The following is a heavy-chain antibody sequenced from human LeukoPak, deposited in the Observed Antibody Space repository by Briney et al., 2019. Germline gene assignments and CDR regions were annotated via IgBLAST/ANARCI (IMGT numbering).Heavy chain of an antibody. Sequence: PGGSLRLSCAASGFTFSNYAMSWVRQAPGKGLEWVSGISGSGVTTYYADSVKGWFTISRDNSRNTVFLQMNSLRAEDTAVYYCAKDSRGLGYSYDYNWFDPWGQGTLVTVSS. CDR3: AKDSRGLGYSYDYNWFDP. CDR2: ISGSGVTT. V-gene: IGHV3-23*01. D-gene: IGHD5-18*01. CDR1: GFTFSNYA. J-gene: IGHJ5*02.